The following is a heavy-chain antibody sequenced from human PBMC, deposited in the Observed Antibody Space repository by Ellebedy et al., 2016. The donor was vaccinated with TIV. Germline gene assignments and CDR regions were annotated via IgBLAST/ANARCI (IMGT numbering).Heavy chain of an antibody. J-gene: IGHJ4*02. CDR3: ARGTYSSGWYVGTYYFDY. V-gene: IGHV4-4*02. D-gene: IGHD6-19*01. CDR1: GGSISSSNW. CDR2: IYHTGST. Sequence: SETLSLTCGVSGGSISSSNWWCWVRQPPGKGLEWIGEIYHTGSTNYNPSLKSRVTISVDKSKNQFSLKLSSVTAADTAVYYCARGTYSSGWYVGTYYFDYWGQGTLVTVSS.